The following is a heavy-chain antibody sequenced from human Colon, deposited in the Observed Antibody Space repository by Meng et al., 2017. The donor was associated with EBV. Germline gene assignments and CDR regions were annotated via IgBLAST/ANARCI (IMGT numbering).Heavy chain of an antibody. J-gene: IGHJ4*02. V-gene: IGHV4-4*02. CDR1: GGSISISTW. D-gene: IGHD6-19*01. CDR3: ARDPYATGWAG. Sequence: QVQLQQWGAGLLKPSGTLSPTCAVSGGSISISTWWSWVRQPPGKGLEWIGEVYHSGGTNYNPSLRGRVTISLDKSKNQFSLTLRSVTAADTAVYYCARDPYATGWAGWGQGTLVTVSS. CDR2: VYHSGGT.